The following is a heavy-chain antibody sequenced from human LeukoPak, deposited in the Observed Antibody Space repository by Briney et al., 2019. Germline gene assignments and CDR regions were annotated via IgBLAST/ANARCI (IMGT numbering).Heavy chain of an antibody. CDR2: IRYDGSNK. D-gene: IGHD3-22*01. Sequence: AGGSLRLSCAASGFTFSSYGMHWVRQAPGKGLEWVAFIRYDGSNKYYADSVKGRFTISRDNSKNTLYLQMNSLRAEDTAVYYCAKGDSSGTQIDYWGQGTLVTVSS. CDR3: AKGDSSGTQIDY. J-gene: IGHJ4*02. CDR1: GFTFSSYG. V-gene: IGHV3-30*02.